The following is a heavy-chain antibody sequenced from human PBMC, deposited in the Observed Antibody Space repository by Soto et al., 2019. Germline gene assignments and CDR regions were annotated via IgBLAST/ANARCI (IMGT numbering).Heavy chain of an antibody. D-gene: IGHD1-1*01. V-gene: IGHV5-51*01. J-gene: IGHJ3*02. Sequence: GESLKISCKASGYSFSSYWIGWVRQTPGKGLEWMGFMYLDDSYTRYSPSFQGQVTISGDKSIRTAYLQWSSLRASDTAMYYCASRKRTTDAFDIWGRGTLVTVSS. CDR3: ASRKRTTDAFDI. CDR1: GYSFSSYW. CDR2: MYLDDSYT.